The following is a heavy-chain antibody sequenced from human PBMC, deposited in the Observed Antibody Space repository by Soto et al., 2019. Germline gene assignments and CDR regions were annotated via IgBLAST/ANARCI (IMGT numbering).Heavy chain of an antibody. J-gene: IGHJ4*02. CDR1: GGSFSGYY. CDR3: ARGGELRYFDWLLPDTPYYFDY. Sequence: SETLSLTCAVYGGSFSGYYWSWIRQPPGKGLEWIGEINHSGSTNYNPSLKIRVTISVDTSKNQFSLKLSSVTAADTAVYYCARGGELRYFDWLLPDTPYYFDYWGQGTLVTVSS. D-gene: IGHD3-9*01. CDR2: INHSGST. V-gene: IGHV4-34*01.